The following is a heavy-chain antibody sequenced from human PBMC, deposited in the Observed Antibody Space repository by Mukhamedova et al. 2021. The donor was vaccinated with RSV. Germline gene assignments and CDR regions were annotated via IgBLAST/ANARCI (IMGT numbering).Heavy chain of an antibody. J-gene: IGHJ6*02. D-gene: IGHD2-15*01. V-gene: IGHV3-72*01. CDR3: ARQAGASCSPCFYPMDV. Sequence: SYTTEYAASVKGRFTVSRDVSKNSLYLQMNSLKAEDTAVYYCARQAGASCSPCFYPMDVWGQGTTVTVSS. CDR2: SYTT.